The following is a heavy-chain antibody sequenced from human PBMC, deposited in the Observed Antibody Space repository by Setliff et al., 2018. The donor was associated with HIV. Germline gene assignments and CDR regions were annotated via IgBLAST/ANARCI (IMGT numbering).Heavy chain of an antibody. CDR2: ISAYNGNT. Sequence: ASVKVSCKTSEYSFVSHGMSWVRQAPGQGLEWMGWISAYNGNTNYAQKLQGRVTMTTDTSTSTAYMELRSLTSDDTAVYYCARGSYGDYWGQGALVTVSS. CDR3: ARGSYGDY. J-gene: IGHJ4*02. D-gene: IGHD1-26*01. CDR1: EYSFVSHG. V-gene: IGHV1-18*01.